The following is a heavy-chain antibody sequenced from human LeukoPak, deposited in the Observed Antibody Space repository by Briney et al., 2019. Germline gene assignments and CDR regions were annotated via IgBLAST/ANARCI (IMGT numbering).Heavy chain of an antibody. CDR2: LSASGGTT. J-gene: IGHJ6*03. D-gene: IGHD6-13*01. V-gene: IGHV3-23*01. CDR1: GFSFNNYA. CDR3: ARDSSAAGTRYYYYYMDV. Sequence: PGGSLRLSCAASGFSFNNYAMSWIRQAPGKGLEWVSALSASGGTTYYADSVKGRSTISRDNSENTLYLHLNSLRVEDTAVYYCARDSSAAGTRYYYYYMDVWGKGTTVTVSS.